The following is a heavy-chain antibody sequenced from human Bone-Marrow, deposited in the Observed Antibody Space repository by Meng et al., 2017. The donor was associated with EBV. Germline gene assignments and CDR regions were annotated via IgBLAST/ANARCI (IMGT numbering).Heavy chain of an antibody. CDR1: GFSLSTDGEG. Sequence: QIAFEEAGPTLVNPTQTLTLTCGFSGFSLSTDGEGVGWIRQPPGKALEWLALIYWDDDKRYSPSLESRLTNTKDTSKNQVVLTMTNMDPVDTATYYCAHRLSSGWNDYWGQGTLVTVSS. J-gene: IGHJ4*02. CDR2: IYWDDDK. CDR3: AHRLSSGWNDY. V-gene: IGHV2-5*02. D-gene: IGHD6-19*01.